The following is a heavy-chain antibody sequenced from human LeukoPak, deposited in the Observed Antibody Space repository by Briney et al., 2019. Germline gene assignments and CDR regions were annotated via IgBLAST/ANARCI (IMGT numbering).Heavy chain of an antibody. D-gene: IGHD4-11*01. CDR1: GFTFSSYW. CDR3: AREATVTTWVFDY. Sequence: GGSLRLSCAASGFTFSSYWMSWVRQAPGKGLEWVANIKQDGSEKYYVDSVKGRFTISRDNAKNSLYLQMNSLRAEDTAVYYCAREATVTTWVFDYWGQGTLVTVSS. J-gene: IGHJ4*02. V-gene: IGHV3-7*01. CDR2: IKQDGSEK.